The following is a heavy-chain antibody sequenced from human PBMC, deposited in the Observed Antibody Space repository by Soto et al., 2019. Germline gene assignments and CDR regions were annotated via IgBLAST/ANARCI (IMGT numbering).Heavy chain of an antibody. V-gene: IGHV5-51*01. D-gene: IGHD1-26*01. Sequence: GESLKISCKGSGYSFTSYWIGWVRQMPGKGLEWMGIIYPGDSDTRYSPSFQGQVTISADKSISTAYLQWSSLKASDTAMYYCATASIKLTPFSYYGMDVWGQGITVTVSS. CDR2: IYPGDSDT. J-gene: IGHJ6*02. CDR1: GYSFTSYW. CDR3: ATASIKLTPFSYYGMDV.